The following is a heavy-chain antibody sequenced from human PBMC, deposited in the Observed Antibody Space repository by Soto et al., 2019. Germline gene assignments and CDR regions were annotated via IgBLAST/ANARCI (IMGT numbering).Heavy chain of an antibody. Sequence: SETLSVTCTVSGGSINSGGYYWSWIRQHPGKGLEWIGYIYYSGSTYYNPSLKSRVTISIDTSKNQFSLKLSSVTAADTAVYYCARAQTIFGIITVFDYWGQRTLVTVSS. D-gene: IGHD3-3*01. CDR2: IYYSGST. CDR1: GGSINSGGYY. CDR3: ARAQTIFGIITVFDY. V-gene: IGHV4-31*03. J-gene: IGHJ4*02.